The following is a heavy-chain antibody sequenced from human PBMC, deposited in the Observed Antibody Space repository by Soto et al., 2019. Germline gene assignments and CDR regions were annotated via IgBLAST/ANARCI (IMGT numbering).Heavy chain of an antibody. J-gene: IGHJ4*02. CDR3: ARGGWKLFDY. V-gene: IGHV4-59*01. CDR2: IYYGGST. CDR1: GGSISSYY. D-gene: IGHD6-19*01. Sequence: SETLSLTCTVSGGSISSYYWSWIRQPPGKGLEWIGYIYYGGSTNYNPSLKSRVTTSVDTSKNQFSLKLSSVTAADKAVYYCARGGWKLFDYWGQGTMVTVSS.